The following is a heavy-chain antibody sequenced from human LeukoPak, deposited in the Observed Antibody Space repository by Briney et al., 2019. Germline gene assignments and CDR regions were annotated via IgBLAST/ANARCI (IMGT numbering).Heavy chain of an antibody. D-gene: IGHD3-22*01. J-gene: IGHJ3*02. CDR2: ISSSSSYI. Sequence: GGSLRLSCAASGFTFSSYSMNWVRQAPGKGLEWVSSISSSSSYIYYADSVKGRFTISRDNAKNSLYLQMNSLRAEDTAVYYCTRDTSVIVVVRNAFDIWGQGTMVTVSS. CDR1: GFTFSSYS. CDR3: TRDTSVIVVVRNAFDI. V-gene: IGHV3-21*01.